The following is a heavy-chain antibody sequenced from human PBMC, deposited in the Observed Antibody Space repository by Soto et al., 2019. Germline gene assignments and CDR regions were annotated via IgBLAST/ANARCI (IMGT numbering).Heavy chain of an antibody. CDR3: ARTYYYGSGSYYPPDV. Sequence: GASVKVSCKASGYTFTSYYMRWVRQAPGQGLEWMGIINPSGGSTSYAQKFQGRVTMTRDTSTSTVYMELSSLRSEDTAVYYCARTYYYGSGSYYPPDVWGQGTTVTVSS. CDR1: GYTFTSYY. V-gene: IGHV1-46*01. D-gene: IGHD3-10*01. J-gene: IGHJ6*02. CDR2: INPSGGST.